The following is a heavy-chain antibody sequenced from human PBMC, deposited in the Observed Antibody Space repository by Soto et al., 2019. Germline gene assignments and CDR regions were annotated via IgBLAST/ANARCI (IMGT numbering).Heavy chain of an antibody. D-gene: IGHD6-13*01. CDR3: ARAFRSSWYGGDY. Sequence: EVQLVESEGGLVQPGGSLRLSCAASGFTFSYYWIHWVRHAPGQGLVWVSRIHSDGSSTTYAESVKGRFTISRDNAKNSLYLQMNSLRAEDTAVYYCARAFRSSWYGGDYWGQGTLVTVSS. CDR1: GFTFSYYW. V-gene: IGHV3-74*01. J-gene: IGHJ4*02. CDR2: IHSDGSST.